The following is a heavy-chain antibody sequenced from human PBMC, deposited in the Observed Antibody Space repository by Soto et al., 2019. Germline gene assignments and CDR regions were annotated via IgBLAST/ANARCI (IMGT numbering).Heavy chain of an antibody. D-gene: IGHD2-15*01. CDR1: GFTFSSYD. V-gene: IGHV3-13*01. J-gene: IGHJ3*02. CDR2: FGTAGDT. Sequence: PGGSLRLSCAASGFTFSSYDMHWVRQATGKGLEWVSAFGTAGDTYYPGSVKGRFTISRENAKNSLYLQMNSLRAGDTAVYYCARGPTEYCSGGSCYRDGAFDIWGQGTMVTVSS. CDR3: ARGPTEYCSGGSCYRDGAFDI.